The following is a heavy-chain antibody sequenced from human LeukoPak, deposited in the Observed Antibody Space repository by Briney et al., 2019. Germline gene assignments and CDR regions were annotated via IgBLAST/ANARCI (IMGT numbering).Heavy chain of an antibody. CDR3: AKDLLGGDSGSYYEVGELGMDV. D-gene: IGHD1-26*01. J-gene: IGHJ6*02. Sequence: GGSLRLSCAVSGFTFSSYGMHWVRQAPGKGLEWVAVISYDGSNKYYADSVKGRFAISRDKSKNTLYLQMNSLRAEDTAVYYCAKDLLGGDSGSYYEVGELGMDVWGQGTTVTVSS. CDR2: ISYDGSNK. CDR1: GFTFSSYG. V-gene: IGHV3-30*18.